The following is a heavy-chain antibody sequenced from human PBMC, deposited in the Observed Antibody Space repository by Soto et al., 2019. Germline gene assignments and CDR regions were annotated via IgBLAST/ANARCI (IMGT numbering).Heavy chain of an antibody. D-gene: IGHD3-22*01. Sequence: GGSLRLSCAASGFTFSSYAMHWVRQAPGKGLEWVAVISYDGSNKYYADSVKGRFTISRDNSKNTLYLQMNSLRSEDTAVYYCARVQYYYDSSGYYSWFDPWGQGTLVTVSS. CDR3: ARVQYYYDSSGYYSWFDP. J-gene: IGHJ5*02. V-gene: IGHV3-30-3*01. CDR1: GFTFSSYA. CDR2: ISYDGSNK.